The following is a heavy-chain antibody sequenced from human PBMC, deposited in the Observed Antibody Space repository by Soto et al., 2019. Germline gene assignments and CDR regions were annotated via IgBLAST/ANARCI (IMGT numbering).Heavy chain of an antibody. Sequence: SETLSLTCTVSGGSISSSSYYWGWIRQPPGKGLEWIGSIYYSGSTYYNPSLKSRVTISVDTSKNQFSLKLSSVTAADTAVYYCARHRSSSWPYYYYGMDVWGQGTTVTVSS. J-gene: IGHJ6*02. CDR1: GGSISSSSYY. CDR3: ARHRSSSWPYYYYGMDV. D-gene: IGHD6-13*01. CDR2: IYYSGST. V-gene: IGHV4-39*01.